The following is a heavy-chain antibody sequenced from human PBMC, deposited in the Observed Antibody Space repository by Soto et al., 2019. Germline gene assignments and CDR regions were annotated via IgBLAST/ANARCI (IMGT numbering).Heavy chain of an antibody. CDR2: IYHIGST. Sequence: QVQLQESGPGLVKPSGTLSLTCAVSGGSISSSNWWSWVRQPPGKGLEWIGEIYHIGSTNYNPSLKSRXXIXVXXSKNQFSLKLSSVTAADTDVYYCASPEGYSDASDIWGQETMVTVSS. J-gene: IGHJ3*02. CDR3: ASPEGYSDASDI. D-gene: IGHD1-1*01. V-gene: IGHV4-4*02. CDR1: GGSISSSNW.